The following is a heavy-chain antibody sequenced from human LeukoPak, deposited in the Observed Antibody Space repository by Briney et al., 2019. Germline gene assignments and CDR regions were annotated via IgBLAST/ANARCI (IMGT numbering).Heavy chain of an antibody. CDR3: AKDGITMVRGVIRPYYYYGMDV. CDR2: ISVGGGST. CDR1: GFTFSSYA. Sequence: GGSQRLSRAASGFTFSSYAMSWVRQAARKGLECVSAISVGGGSTYYADSVKGRFTISRDNSKNTLYLQMNSLRAEDTAVYYCAKDGITMVRGVIRPYYYYGMDVWGKGTTVTVSS. V-gene: IGHV3-23*01. D-gene: IGHD3-10*01. J-gene: IGHJ6*04.